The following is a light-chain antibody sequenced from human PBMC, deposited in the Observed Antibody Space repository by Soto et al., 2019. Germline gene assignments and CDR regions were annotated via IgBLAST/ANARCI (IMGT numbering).Light chain of an antibody. V-gene: IGKV3-20*01. CDR3: QQYSSSPPLYN. Sequence: ESVLTQSPGTLSLSPGERATLSCRASQTISSNYLAWYQQKPGQAPRLLIYGASSRATGIPDRFSGSGSGTDFTLTISRLEPEDFAVYYCQQYSSSPPLYNFGQGTKLDIK. CDR2: GAS. J-gene: IGKJ2*01. CDR1: QTISSNY.